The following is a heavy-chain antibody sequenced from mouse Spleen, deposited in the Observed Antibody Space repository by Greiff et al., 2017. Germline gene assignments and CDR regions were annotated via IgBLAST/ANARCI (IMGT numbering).Heavy chain of an antibody. D-gene: IGHD1-2*01. Sequence: QVQLQQSGAELAKPGASVKLSCKASGYTFTSYWMHWVKQRPGQGLEWIGYINPSSGYTKYNQKFKDKATLTADKSSSTAYMQLSSLTYEDSAVYYCARATATPLYAMDYWGQGTSVTVSS. V-gene: IGHV1-7*01. CDR2: INPSSGYT. J-gene: IGHJ4*01. CDR1: GYTFTSYW. CDR3: ARATATPLYAMDY.